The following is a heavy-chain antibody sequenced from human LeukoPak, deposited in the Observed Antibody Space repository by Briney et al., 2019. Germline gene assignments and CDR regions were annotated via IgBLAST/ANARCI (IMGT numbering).Heavy chain of an antibody. CDR3: ARDAGGQGCSSTSCFLYPNWFDP. CDR1: GYTFTSYG. D-gene: IGHD2-2*01. Sequence: GASVKVSCKASGYTFTSYGISWVRQAPGQGLEWMGWISAYNGNTNYAQKLQGRVTMTTDTSTSTAYMELRSLRSNDTAVYYCARDAGGQGCSSTSCFLYPNWFDPWGQGTLVTVSS. V-gene: IGHV1-18*01. J-gene: IGHJ5*02. CDR2: ISAYNGNT.